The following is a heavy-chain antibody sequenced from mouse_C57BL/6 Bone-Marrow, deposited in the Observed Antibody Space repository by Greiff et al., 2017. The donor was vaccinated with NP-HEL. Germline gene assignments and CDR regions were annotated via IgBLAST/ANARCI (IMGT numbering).Heavy chain of an antibody. CDR1: GYSITSGYY. CDR3: ARGRY. V-gene: IGHV3-6*01. J-gene: IGHJ2*01. Sequence: DVQLQESGPGLVKPSQSLSLTCSVTGYSITSGYYWNWIRQFPGNKLEWMGYISYDGSNNYNPSLKNRISITRDTSKNQFFLKLNSVTTEDTATYYCARGRYWGQDTTLTVSS. CDR2: ISYDGSN.